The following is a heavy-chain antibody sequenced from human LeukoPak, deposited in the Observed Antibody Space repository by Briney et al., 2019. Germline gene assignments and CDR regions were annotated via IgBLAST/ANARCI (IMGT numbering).Heavy chain of an antibody. J-gene: IGHJ5*02. Sequence: ASVKVSCKASGYTFTSFDVTWVRQAPGQGLEWMGWISAYNGNTNYAQKLQGRVTMTTDTSTSTAYMELSSLRSEDTAVYYCARSPRSSGWYGWWFDPWGQGTLVTVSS. CDR3: ARSPRSSGWYGWWFDP. CDR2: ISAYNGNT. V-gene: IGHV1-18*01. D-gene: IGHD6-19*01. CDR1: GYTFTSFD.